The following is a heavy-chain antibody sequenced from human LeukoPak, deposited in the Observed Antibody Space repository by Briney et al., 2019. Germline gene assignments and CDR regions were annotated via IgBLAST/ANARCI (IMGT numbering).Heavy chain of an antibody. Sequence: GGSLRLSCADSGFTFSRHTMNWVRQAPGKGLEWISYISSSSDIIFYADSVKGRFTISRDSAKNTLYLQMNSLRAEDTAVYYCAREWNSRARLDYWGQGSLVTVSS. CDR2: ISSSSDII. CDR3: AREWNSRARLDY. CDR1: GFTFSRHT. D-gene: IGHD1/OR15-1a*01. J-gene: IGHJ4*02. V-gene: IGHV3-48*04.